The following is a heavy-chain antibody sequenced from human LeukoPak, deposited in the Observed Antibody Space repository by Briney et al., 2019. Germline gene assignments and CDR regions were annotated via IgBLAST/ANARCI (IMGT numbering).Heavy chain of an antibody. CDR2: INHSGST. D-gene: IGHD1-26*01. V-gene: IGHV4-34*01. CDR1: GGSFSGYY. J-gene: IGHJ3*02. CDR3: ARGLGSYDAFDI. Sequence: SETLSLTCAVYGGSFSGYYWSWIRQPPGKGLEWIGEINHSGSTNYNPSLKSRLTISVDTSKNQFSLKLSSVTAADTAVYYCARGLGSYDAFDIWGQGTMVTVSS.